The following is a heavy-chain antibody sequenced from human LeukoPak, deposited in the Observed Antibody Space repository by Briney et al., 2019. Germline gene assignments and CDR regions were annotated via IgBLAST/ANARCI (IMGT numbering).Heavy chain of an antibody. D-gene: IGHD2-21*02. J-gene: IGHJ4*02. Sequence: PGGSLRLSCAASGFTFSSYAMSWVRQAPGKGLEGVSAISGSGGSTYYADSVKGRFTISRDNAKNSLYLQMNSLRAEDTAVYYCARPLAPWAGGDCRFDYWGQGTLVTVSS. V-gene: IGHV3-23*01. CDR3: ARPLAPWAGGDCRFDY. CDR1: GFTFSSYA. CDR2: ISGSGGST.